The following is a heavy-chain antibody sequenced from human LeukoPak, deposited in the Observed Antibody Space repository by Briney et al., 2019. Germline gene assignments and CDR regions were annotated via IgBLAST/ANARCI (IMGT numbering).Heavy chain of an antibody. CDR2: INPNSGGT. CDR1: GYTFTGYC. Sequence: GASVKVSCKASGYTFTGYCMHWVRQAPGQGLEWMGWINPNSGGTNYAQKFQGRVTMTRDTSISTAYMELSRLRSDDTAVYYCARGGSSWSSEYFQHWGQGTLVTVSS. D-gene: IGHD6-13*01. J-gene: IGHJ1*01. CDR3: ARGGSSWSSEYFQH. V-gene: IGHV1-2*02.